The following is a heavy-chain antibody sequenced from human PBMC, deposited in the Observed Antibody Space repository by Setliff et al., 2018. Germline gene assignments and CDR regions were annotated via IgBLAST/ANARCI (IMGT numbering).Heavy chain of an antibody. CDR1: GFTFKTYA. CDR2: LSGSGGDT. CDR3: AKDGLSGSYVFDYYGMDV. D-gene: IGHD1-26*01. V-gene: IGHV3-23*01. J-gene: IGHJ6*02. Sequence: PGGSLRLSCVVSGFTFKTYAMSWVRQAPGKGLEWVSALSGSGGDTFYADSVKGRFTISRDNSRNTLYLQMNSLRAEDTAVYYCAKDGLSGSYVFDYYGMDVWGQGTTVTVSS.